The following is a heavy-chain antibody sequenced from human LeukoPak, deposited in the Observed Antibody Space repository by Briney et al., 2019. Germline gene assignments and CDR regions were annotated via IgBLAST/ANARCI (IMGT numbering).Heavy chain of an antibody. CDR3: ARDRIATGWIDY. CDR1: GDTVSSNSAA. CDR2: TYYRSKWYM. Sequence: SQTLSLTCAISGDTVSSNSAAWNWIRQSPSRGLEWLGRTYYRSKWYMDYAVSVKSRITINPDTSNNQFSLHLNSVTTEDTAVYYCARDRIATGWIDYWGQGTLVTVSS. J-gene: IGHJ4*02. D-gene: IGHD6-19*01. V-gene: IGHV6-1*01.